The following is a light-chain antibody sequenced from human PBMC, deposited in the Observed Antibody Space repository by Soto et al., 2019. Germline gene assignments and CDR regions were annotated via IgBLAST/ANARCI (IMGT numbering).Light chain of an antibody. CDR1: QSIATW. Sequence: DIQMTQSPSTLSASVGDRVTITCRVSQSIATWVAWYQQAPGTAPTLLIYGASTLESGVPSRFSGSGSGTEFTLTISRLQPSDFATYFCQHYTGSSITFGQVTRLEVK. CDR3: QHYTGSSIT. V-gene: IGKV1-5*01. J-gene: IGKJ5*01. CDR2: GAS.